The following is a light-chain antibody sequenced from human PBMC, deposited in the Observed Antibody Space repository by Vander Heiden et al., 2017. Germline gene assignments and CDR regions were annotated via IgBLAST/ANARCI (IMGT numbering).Light chain of an antibody. CDR3: AGWDDSLNGVV. CDR2: GND. Sequence: QSVLTQPPSASGTPGQRVTISCSGSSSNIGSNTVNWYQQLPEPAPKLLIHGNDQRPSGVPDRFSGSKSGTSASLAISGLQSEDEADYYCAGWDDSLNGVVFGGGTKLTVL. CDR1: SSNIGSNT. J-gene: IGLJ2*01. V-gene: IGLV1-44*01.